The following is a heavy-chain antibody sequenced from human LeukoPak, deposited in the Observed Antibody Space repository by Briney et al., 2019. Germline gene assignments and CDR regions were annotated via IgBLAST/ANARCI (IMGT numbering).Heavy chain of an antibody. CDR3: AREGAEYSSSFFPVDY. CDR2: ISSSSSYI. J-gene: IGHJ4*02. D-gene: IGHD6-6*01. V-gene: IGHV3-21*01. CDR1: GFTFSSYS. Sequence: GGSLRLSCAASGFTFSSYSMNWVRQAPGKGLEWVSSISSSSSYIYYADSVKGRFTISGDNAKNSLYLQMNSLRAEDTAVYYCAREGAEYSSSFFPVDYWGQGTLVTVSS.